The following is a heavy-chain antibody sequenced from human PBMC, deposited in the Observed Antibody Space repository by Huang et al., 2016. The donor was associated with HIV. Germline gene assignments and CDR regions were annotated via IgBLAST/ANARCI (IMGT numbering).Heavy chain of an antibody. J-gene: IGHJ4*02. V-gene: IGHV1-18*01. Sequence: QVQLVQSGAEVKKPGASVKVSCKASGYTFTSYGISWVRQAPGQGLEWMGWISAYNGHTNYAQNLQGRVTMTTETATRTADMELRSLRSDDTAVYYCARDRGAVAGTSPGYWGQGTLVTVSS. CDR1: GYTFTSYG. D-gene: IGHD6-19*01. CDR2: ISAYNGHT. CDR3: ARDRGAVAGTSPGY.